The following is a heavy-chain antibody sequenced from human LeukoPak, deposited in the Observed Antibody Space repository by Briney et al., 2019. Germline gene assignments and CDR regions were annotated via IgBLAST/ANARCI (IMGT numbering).Heavy chain of an antibody. CDR1: GYSISSGYY. D-gene: IGHD3-3*01. CDR3: ARESTIFGVVIPNWFDP. J-gene: IGHJ5*02. V-gene: IGHV4-38-2*02. Sequence: PSETLSLTCTVSGYSISSGYYWGWIRQPPGKGLEWIGSIYHSGSTYYNPSLKSRVTISVDTSKNQFSLKLSSVTAADTAVYYCARESTIFGVVIPNWFDPWGQGTLVTVSS. CDR2: IYHSGST.